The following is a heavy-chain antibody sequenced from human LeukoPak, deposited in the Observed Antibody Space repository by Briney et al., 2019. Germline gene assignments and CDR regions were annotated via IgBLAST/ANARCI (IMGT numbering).Heavy chain of an antibody. CDR1: GYTFTGYY. V-gene: IGHV1-18*04. CDR3: ARYTVTEPDY. Sequence: GASVKVSCKASGYTFTGYYMHWVRQAPGQGLEWMGWISTYNGNTNYVQKFQGRVTMTRDTSTTTAYMELRSLRSDDTAVYYCARYTVTEPDYWGQGTLVTVSS. J-gene: IGHJ4*02. CDR2: ISTYNGNT. D-gene: IGHD4-17*01.